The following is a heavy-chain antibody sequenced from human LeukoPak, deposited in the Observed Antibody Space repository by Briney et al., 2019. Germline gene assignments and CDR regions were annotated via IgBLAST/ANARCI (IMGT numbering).Heavy chain of an antibody. CDR2: IYYSGST. V-gene: IGHV4-39*01. J-gene: IGHJ5*02. CDR1: GGSISSSSYY. D-gene: IGHD6-6*01. Sequence: PSETLSLTCTVSGGSISSSSYYWGWIRQPPGKGLEWIGSIYYSGSTYYNPSLKSRVTISVDTSKNQFSLKLSSVTAADTAVYYCARRHYYSSSSGERFDPWGQGTLVTVSS. CDR3: ARRHYYSSSSGERFDP.